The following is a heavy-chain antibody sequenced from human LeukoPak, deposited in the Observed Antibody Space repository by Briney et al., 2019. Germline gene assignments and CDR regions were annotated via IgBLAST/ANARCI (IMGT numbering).Heavy chain of an antibody. D-gene: IGHD3-10*01. CDR3: ASTSSFTYYYGSGRQGAFDM. V-gene: IGHV3-7*05. J-gene: IGHJ3*02. CDR2: INQDGSEK. Sequence: PGGSLRLSCAASGFTFSSYWMNWVRQAPGRGLEWVANINQDGSEKYYVDSVKGRFTISRDNAKSSLYLQMNSLRAEDTAVYYCASTSSFTYYYGSGRQGAFDMWGQGTMVTVSS. CDR1: GFTFSSYW.